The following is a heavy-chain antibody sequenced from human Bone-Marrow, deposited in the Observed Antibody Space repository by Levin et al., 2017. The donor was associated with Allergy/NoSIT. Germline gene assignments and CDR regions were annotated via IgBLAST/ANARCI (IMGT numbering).Heavy chain of an antibody. V-gene: IGHV4-31*03. CDR1: GGSISSGGYY. CDR2: IFYSGNT. J-gene: IGHJ3*01. Sequence: PSETLSLTCFVSGGSISSGGYYWTWIRQHPEWGLQWLGYIFYSGNTYYSPSLKSRVSISVDTSKNQFSLRLTSVTAADTAVYFCAREDRSGSFDVWGQGTVVTVSS. D-gene: IGHD3-10*01. CDR3: AREDRSGSFDV.